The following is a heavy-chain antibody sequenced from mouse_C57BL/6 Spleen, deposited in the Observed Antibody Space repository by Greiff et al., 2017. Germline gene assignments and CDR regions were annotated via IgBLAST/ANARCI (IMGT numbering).Heavy chain of an antibody. J-gene: IGHJ1*03. V-gene: IGHV1-15*01. Sequence: VQLQQSGAELVRPGASVTLSCKASGYTFTDYEMHWVKQTPVHGLEWIGAIDPETGGTAYNQKFKGKAILTADKSSSTAYMELRSLTSEDSAVYYGTRVPHWYFDVWGTGTTVTVSS. CDR2: IDPETGGT. D-gene: IGHD5-1*01. CDR1: GYTFTDYE. CDR3: TRVPHWYFDV.